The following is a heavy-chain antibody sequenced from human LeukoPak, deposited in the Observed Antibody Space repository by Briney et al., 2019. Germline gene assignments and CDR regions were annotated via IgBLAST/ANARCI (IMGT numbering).Heavy chain of an antibody. CDR1: GYTFTSYG. CDR3: ARETRIAAAGTEFDP. CDR2: ISAYNGNT. D-gene: IGHD6-13*01. V-gene: IGHV1-18*01. J-gene: IGHJ5*02. Sequence: GASVKVSCKASGYTFTSYGISWVRQAPGQGLEWMGWISAYNGNTNYAQKLQGRVTMTTDTSTSTAYMELRNLRSDDTAVYYCARETRIAAAGTEFDPWGQGTLVTVSS.